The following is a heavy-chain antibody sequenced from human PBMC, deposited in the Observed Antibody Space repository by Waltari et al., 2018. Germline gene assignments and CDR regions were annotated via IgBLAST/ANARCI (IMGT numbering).Heavy chain of an antibody. D-gene: IGHD5-12*01. CDR1: GFTFSSYE. V-gene: IGHV3-48*03. CDR2: ISSSGSNI. Sequence: EVQLVESGGGLVQPGGSLRLSCAASGFTFSSYEMNWVRQARGKGLEWVSYISSSGSNIYYADSVKGRFTISRDNANNSLYLQMNSLRAEDTAVYYCARGRNGYADFDCWGQGTLVTVSS. J-gene: IGHJ4*02. CDR3: ARGRNGYADFDC.